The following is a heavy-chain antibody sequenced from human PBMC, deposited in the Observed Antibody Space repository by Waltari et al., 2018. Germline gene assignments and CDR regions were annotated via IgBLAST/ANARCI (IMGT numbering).Heavy chain of an antibody. D-gene: IGHD3-3*01. CDR3: ARGRYYDFWSGPWRDAFDI. CDR1: GGSISSSSYY. Sequence: QLQLQESGPGLVKPSETLSLTCTVSGGSISSSSYYWGWIRQPPGKGLEWIGSIYYSGSTYYNPSLKSRVTISVDTSKNQFSLKLSSVTAADTAVYYCARGRYYDFWSGPWRDAFDIWGQGTMVTVSS. V-gene: IGHV4-39*07. CDR2: IYYSGST. J-gene: IGHJ3*02.